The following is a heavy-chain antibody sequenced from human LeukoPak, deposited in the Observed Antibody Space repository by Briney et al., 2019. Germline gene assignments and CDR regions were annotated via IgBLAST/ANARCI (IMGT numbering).Heavy chain of an antibody. Sequence: KSSETLSLTCAVYGGSFSGYYWSWIRQPPGKGLEWIGEINHSGSTNYNPSLKSRVTISVDTSKNPSSLKLSSVTAADTAVYYCARAAAGSYYDGMDVWGQGTTVTVSS. CDR2: INHSGST. CDR3: ARAAAGSYYDGMDV. V-gene: IGHV4-34*01. CDR1: GGSFSGYY. J-gene: IGHJ6*02. D-gene: IGHD6-13*01.